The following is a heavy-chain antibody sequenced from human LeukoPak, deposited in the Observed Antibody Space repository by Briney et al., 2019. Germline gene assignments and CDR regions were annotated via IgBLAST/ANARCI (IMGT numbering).Heavy chain of an antibody. CDR1: GFTFSSYA. J-gene: IGHJ5*02. Sequence: GGSLRLSCAASGFTFSSYAMSWVRQAPGKGLEWVSAISGSGGSTYYADSVKGRFTISRDNSKNPLYLQMNSLRAEDTAVYYCAKQGEVPAAMQGHWFDPWGQGTLVTVSS. CDR2: ISGSGGST. CDR3: AKQGEVPAAMQGHWFDP. D-gene: IGHD2-2*01. V-gene: IGHV3-23*01.